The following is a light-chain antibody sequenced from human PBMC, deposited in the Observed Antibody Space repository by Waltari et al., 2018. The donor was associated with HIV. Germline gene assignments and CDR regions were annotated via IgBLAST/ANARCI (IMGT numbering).Light chain of an antibody. J-gene: IGLJ3*02. CDR2: DNN. CDR3: GTWDSSLSAWV. V-gene: IGLV1-51*01. Sequence: QSVLTQPHSVSAAPGQKVTISCSGSSSTIGNHYVSWYQQLPGTAPKLLIYDNNKRPSGIPDRFSGSKSGTSATLGITGLQTGDEADYYCGTWDSSLSAWVFGGGTKLTVL. CDR1: SSTIGNHY.